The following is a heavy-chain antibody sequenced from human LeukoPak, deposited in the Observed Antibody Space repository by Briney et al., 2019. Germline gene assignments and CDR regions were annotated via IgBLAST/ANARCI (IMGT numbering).Heavy chain of an antibody. J-gene: IGHJ5*02. CDR3: VRDGEGVAISVNYWFDP. CDR2: MNPNNDNT. D-gene: IGHD3-10*01. CDR1: GFTFTSYD. Sequence: GASVKVSCKASGFTFTSYDINWVRQASGQGLEWMGWMNPNNDNTGYAQKFQGRVTMTRDTSISTAYMELRGLRSEDTAVYYCVRDGEGVAISVNYWFDPWGQGTLVTVSS. V-gene: IGHV1-8*01.